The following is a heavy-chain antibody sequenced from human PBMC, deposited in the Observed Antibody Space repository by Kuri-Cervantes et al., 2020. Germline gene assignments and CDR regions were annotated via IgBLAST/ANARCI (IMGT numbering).Heavy chain of an antibody. D-gene: IGHD2-21*01. CDR1: GGTFSSYT. V-gene: IGHV1-18*01. J-gene: IGHJ4*02. CDR2: ISAYNGNT. CDR3: ARSNHLYCGGDCYSDY. Sequence: PSVKVSCKASGGTFSSYTISWVRQAPGQGLEWMGWISAYNGNTNYAQKLQGRVTMTTDTSTSTAYMELRSLRSDDTAVYYCARSNHLYCGGDCYSDYWGQGTLVTVSS.